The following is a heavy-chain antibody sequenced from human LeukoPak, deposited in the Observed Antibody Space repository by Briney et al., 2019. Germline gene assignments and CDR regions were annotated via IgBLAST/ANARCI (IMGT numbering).Heavy chain of an antibody. D-gene: IGHD2-15*01. CDR1: GFTLSSYD. CDR2: ISNSGGST. Sequence: GGSLRLSCTASGFTLSSYDMSWVRQAPGKGLEWVSTISNSGGSTYYADSVKGRFTISRDNSKNTLYLQMNSLRAEDTAVYYCAKMRPLMYPVVASFDIWGQGTMVTVSS. J-gene: IGHJ3*02. V-gene: IGHV3-23*01. CDR3: AKMRPLMYPVVASFDI.